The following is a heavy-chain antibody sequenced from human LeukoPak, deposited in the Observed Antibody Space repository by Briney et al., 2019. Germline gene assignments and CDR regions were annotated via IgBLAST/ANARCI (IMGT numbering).Heavy chain of an antibody. J-gene: IGHJ3*02. CDR2: MSGIGGST. CDR1: GFTFTSYA. CDR3: DKDREYSYVYDAFDI. V-gene: IGHV3-23*01. Sequence: GGSLRLSCAASGFTFTSYAMSWVRQAPGKGLEWVSGMSGIGGSTYYADSVKGRFTITRDNSKNTMYLQMNTMRAADKAVYYCDKDREYSYVYDAFDIWGQGTLVTVSS. D-gene: IGHD3-16*01.